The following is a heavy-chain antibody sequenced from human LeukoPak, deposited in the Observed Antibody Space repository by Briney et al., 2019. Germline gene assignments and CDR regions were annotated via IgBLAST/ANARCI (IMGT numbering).Heavy chain of an antibody. CDR1: GFTFRSHA. D-gene: IGHD2-21*01. CDR2: IYENGGTT. V-gene: IGHV3-23*01. CDR3: AKDFRIGYSAHFDY. Sequence: GGSLRLSCVGSGFTFRSHAMSWVRQAPEKGLEFVSGIYENGGTTYYADSVKGRFSISRDNSKNTLYLQMDSLRGEDTAVYYCAKDFRIGYSAHFDYWAREPWSPSPQ. J-gene: IGHJ4*02.